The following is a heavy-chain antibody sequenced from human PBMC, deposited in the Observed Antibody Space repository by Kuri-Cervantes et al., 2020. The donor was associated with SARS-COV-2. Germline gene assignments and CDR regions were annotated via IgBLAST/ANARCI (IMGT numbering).Heavy chain of an antibody. CDR3: AREGDCSSSSCYTREFDY. Sequence: SVKVSCKASGGTFSSYAISWVRQAPGQGLEWMGGIIPIFGIANYAQKFQGRVTITADESTSTAYMELSSLRSDDTAVYYCAREGDCSSSSCYTREFDYWGQGTLVTVSS. J-gene: IGHJ4*02. D-gene: IGHD2-2*02. CDR1: GGTFSSYA. V-gene: IGHV1-69*13. CDR2: IIPIFGIA.